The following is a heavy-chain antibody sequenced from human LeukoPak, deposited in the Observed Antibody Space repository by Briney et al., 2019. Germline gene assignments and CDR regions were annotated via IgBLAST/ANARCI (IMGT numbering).Heavy chain of an antibody. J-gene: IGHJ4*02. Sequence: PGGSLRLSCAASGFTFSSYWMHWVRQAPGKGLVWVSRINTDGSSTSYADSVKGRFTISRDNAKNTLYLQMNSLRAEDTAVYYCARGRGIAAAGTRGFDYWGQGTLVTVSS. D-gene: IGHD6-13*01. CDR3: ARGRGIAAAGTRGFDY. V-gene: IGHV3-74*01. CDR1: GFTFSSYW. CDR2: INTDGSST.